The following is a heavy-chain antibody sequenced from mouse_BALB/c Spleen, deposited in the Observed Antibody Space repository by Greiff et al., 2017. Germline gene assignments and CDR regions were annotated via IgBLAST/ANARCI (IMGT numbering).Heavy chain of an antibody. V-gene: IGHV5-17*02. CDR2: ISSGSSTI. CDR3: ARGDYYAMDY. Sequence: EVKVEESGGGLVQPGGSRKLSCAASGFTFSSFGMHWVRQAPEKGLEWVAYISSGSSTIYYADTVKGRFTISRDNPKNTLFLQMTSLRSEDTAMYDCARGDYYAMDYWGQGTSVTVSS. J-gene: IGHJ4*01. CDR1: GFTFSSFG.